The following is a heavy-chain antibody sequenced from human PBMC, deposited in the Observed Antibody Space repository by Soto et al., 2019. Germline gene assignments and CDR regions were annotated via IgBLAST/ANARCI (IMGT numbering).Heavy chain of an antibody. CDR2: ISDDGSNK. CDR1: GFTFSSYG. J-gene: IGHJ6*02. Sequence: QVQLVESGGVVVQPGRSLSLSCAASGFTFSSYGMHWVRQAPGKGLEWVAVISDDGSNKYYADSVKGRFTISRDNSKNTLHLQMNSLRAEDTAVYYCAGTWGVPAAIEASYYYYGMDVWGQGTTVTVSS. D-gene: IGHD2-2*02. V-gene: IGHV3-30*03. CDR3: AGTWGVPAAIEASYYYYGMDV.